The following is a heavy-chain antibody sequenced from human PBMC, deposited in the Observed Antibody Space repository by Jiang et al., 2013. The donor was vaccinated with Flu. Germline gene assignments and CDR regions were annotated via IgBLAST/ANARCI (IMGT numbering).Heavy chain of an antibody. D-gene: IGHD3-3*01. CDR1: GGSISSGGYY. Sequence: SLTCTVSGGSISSGGYYWSWIRQXPGKGLEWIGYIYYSGSTYYNPSLKSRVTISVDTSKNQFSLKLSSVTAADTAVYYCARSSITIFGVVIKGVGYGMDVWGQGTTVTVSS. J-gene: IGHJ6*02. CDR3: ARSSITIFGVVIKGVGYGMDV. CDR2: IYYSGST. V-gene: IGHV4-31*03.